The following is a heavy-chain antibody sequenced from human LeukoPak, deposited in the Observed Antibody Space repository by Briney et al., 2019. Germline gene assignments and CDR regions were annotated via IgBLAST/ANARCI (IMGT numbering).Heavy chain of an antibody. D-gene: IGHD6-13*01. J-gene: IGHJ4*02. V-gene: IGHV3-7*01. CDR2: IKQDGSEK. Sequence: PGGSLRLSCAASGFTFSSYWMSWVRQAPGKGLEWVANIKQDGSEKYYVDSVKGRFTISRDNAKNSLYLQMNSLRAEDTAVYYCARVAPGHDVGRGYFDYWGQGTLVTVSS. CDR1: GFTFSSYW. CDR3: ARVAPGHDVGRGYFDY.